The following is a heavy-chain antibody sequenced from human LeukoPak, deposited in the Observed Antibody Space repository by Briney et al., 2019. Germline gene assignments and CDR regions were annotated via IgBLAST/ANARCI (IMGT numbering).Heavy chain of an antibody. D-gene: IGHD6-13*01. CDR3: ARESTAGTYYYYMDV. CDR2: MNPNSGNT. Sequence: GASVKVSCKASGYTCTSYDINWVRQATGQGLEWMGWMNPNSGNTGYARKFQGRVTMTRNTSISTAYMELSSLRSEDTAVYYCARESTAGTYYYYMDVWGKGTTVTVSS. CDR1: GYTCTSYD. J-gene: IGHJ6*03. V-gene: IGHV1-8*01.